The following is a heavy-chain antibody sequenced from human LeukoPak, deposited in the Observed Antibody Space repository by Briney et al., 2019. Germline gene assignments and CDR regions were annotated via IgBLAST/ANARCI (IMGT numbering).Heavy chain of an antibody. Sequence: GGSLRLSCAASGFTFSSYSMSWVRQAPGKGLEWVSSISSSSSYIYYADSVKGRFTISRDNAKNSLYLQMNSLRAEDTAVYYCARRYLGYCSGTSCYLDYWGQGTLVTVSS. J-gene: IGHJ4*02. D-gene: IGHD2-2*01. CDR3: ARRYLGYCSGTSCYLDY. CDR1: GFTFSSYS. CDR2: ISSSSSYI. V-gene: IGHV3-21*01.